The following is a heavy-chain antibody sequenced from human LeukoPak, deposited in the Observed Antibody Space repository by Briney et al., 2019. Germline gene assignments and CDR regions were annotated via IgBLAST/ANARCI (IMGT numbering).Heavy chain of an antibody. CDR1: GGTFSSYA. CDR3: ARGRSDIVVVPAARRNYYYYGMDV. V-gene: IGHV1-69*13. D-gene: IGHD2-2*01. J-gene: IGHJ6*04. Sequence: ASVKVSCKASGGTFSSYAISWVRQAPGQGLEWMGGIIPIFGTANYAQKFQGRVTITADESTSTAYMELSSLRSEDTAVYYCARGRSDIVVVPAARRNYYYYGMDVWSKGTTVTVSS. CDR2: IIPIFGTA.